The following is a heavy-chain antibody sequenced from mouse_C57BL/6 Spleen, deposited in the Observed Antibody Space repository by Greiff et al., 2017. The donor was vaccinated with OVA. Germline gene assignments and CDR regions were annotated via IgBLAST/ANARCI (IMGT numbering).Heavy chain of an antibody. V-gene: IGHV14-3*01. Sequence: EVQGVESVAELVRPGASVKLSCTASGFNIKNTYMHWVKQRPEQGLEWIGRIDPANGNTKYAPKFQGKATITADTSSNTAYLQLSSLTSEDTAIYYCALSTGTRGYYYAMDYWGQGTSVTVSS. J-gene: IGHJ4*01. CDR3: ALSTGTRGYYYAMDY. D-gene: IGHD4-1*02. CDR2: IDPANGNT. CDR1: GFNIKNTY.